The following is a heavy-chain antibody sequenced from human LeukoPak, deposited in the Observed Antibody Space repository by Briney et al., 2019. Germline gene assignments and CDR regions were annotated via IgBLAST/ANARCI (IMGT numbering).Heavy chain of an antibody. D-gene: IGHD6-13*01. Sequence: GGSLRLSCAASGFTFSSDAMSWVRQAPGKGLEWVSAISGSGGSTYYADSVKGRFTISRDNSKNTLYLQMNSLRAEDTAVYYCAKDLSSSWYGIDYYYYGMDVWGQGTTVTVSS. CDR2: ISGSGGST. CDR3: AKDLSSSWYGIDYYYYGMDV. J-gene: IGHJ6*02. V-gene: IGHV3-23*01. CDR1: GFTFSSDA.